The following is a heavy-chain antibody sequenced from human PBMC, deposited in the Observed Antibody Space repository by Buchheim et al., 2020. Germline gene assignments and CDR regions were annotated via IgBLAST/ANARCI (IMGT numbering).Heavy chain of an antibody. CDR3: AKTIFGVVYYYYGMDV. V-gene: IGHV3-23*01. J-gene: IGHJ6*02. D-gene: IGHD3-3*01. CDR2: ISGSGGST. Sequence: EVQLLESGGGLVQPGGSLRLSCAASGFTFSSYAMSWVRQAPGKGLEWVSAISGSGGSTYYADSVKGRFTIPRDNSKNTLYLQMNSLGAEDTAVYYCAKTIFGVVYYYYGMDVWGQGTT. CDR1: GFTFSSYA.